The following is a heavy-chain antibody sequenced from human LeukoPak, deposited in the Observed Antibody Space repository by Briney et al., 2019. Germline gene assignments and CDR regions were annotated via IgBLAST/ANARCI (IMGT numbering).Heavy chain of an antibody. V-gene: IGHV4-34*01. Sequence: PSETLSLTCAVYGGSFSGYYWSWIRQPPGKGLEWIGEINHSGSTNYNPSLKSRVTISVDTSKNQFSLKLSSVTAADTAVYYCARVPFYYYGSGSYYIDYWGQGTLVTVSS. CDR2: INHSGST. D-gene: IGHD3-10*01. J-gene: IGHJ4*02. CDR3: ARVPFYYYGSGSYYIDY. CDR1: GGSFSGYY.